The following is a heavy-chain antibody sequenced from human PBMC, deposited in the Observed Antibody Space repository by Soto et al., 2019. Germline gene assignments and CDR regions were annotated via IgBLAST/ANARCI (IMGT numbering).Heavy chain of an antibody. Sequence: EVQLVESGGGLVQPGRSLRLSCVASGFTFDDYAMHWVRQAPGKGLEWVSGISWNSGNIDYADSVKGRFTITRDNANNSLYLHMNSLKSEDTALYFCATADRSGSGYYYYYDMDVWGKGTAVTVSS. CDR3: ATADRSGSGYYYYYDMDV. V-gene: IGHV3-9*01. CDR2: ISWNSGNI. J-gene: IGHJ6*03. D-gene: IGHD6-25*01. CDR1: GFTFDDYA.